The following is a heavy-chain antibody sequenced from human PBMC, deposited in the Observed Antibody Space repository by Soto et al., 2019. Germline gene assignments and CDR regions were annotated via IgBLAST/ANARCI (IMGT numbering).Heavy chain of an antibody. J-gene: IGHJ4*02. CDR3: ARAADYHFWSAPPQYHDN. CDR2: IKPDGSEK. V-gene: IGHV3-7*03. D-gene: IGHD3-3*01. Sequence: GGSLRLCCATSGFTFRGYWMTWVRQAPGKGPEWVANIKPDGSEKQYVDSVKGRFTVSRDTAKKSLDLQMNSLRAEDTAAYYCARAADYHFWSAPPQYHDNWGQGTQVTVSS. CDR1: GFTFRGYW.